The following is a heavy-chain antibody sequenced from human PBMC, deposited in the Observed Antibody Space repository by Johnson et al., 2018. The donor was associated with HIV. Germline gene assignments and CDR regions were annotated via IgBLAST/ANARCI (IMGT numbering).Heavy chain of an antibody. D-gene: IGHD1-26*01. CDR3: VKDPSPRVGATYAFDI. V-gene: IGHV3-30*18. Sequence: QVQLVESGGGVVQPGRSLRLSCAVSGIIFSHYGMHWVRQAPGKGLEWVALISYDGSKTYYVDSVKARFTISRDDARNKLYLQRNSLRVEDTAVYYCVKDPSPRVGATYAFDIWGQGTMVTVSS. J-gene: IGHJ3*02. CDR2: ISYDGSKT. CDR1: GIIFSHYG.